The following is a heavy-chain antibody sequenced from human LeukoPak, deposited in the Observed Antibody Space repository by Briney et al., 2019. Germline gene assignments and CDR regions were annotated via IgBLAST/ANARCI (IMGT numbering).Heavy chain of an antibody. CDR1: GGTFSSYA. D-gene: IGHD4-17*01. CDR3: ARAKYNGDYGFDY. CDR2: IIPIFGTA. J-gene: IGHJ4*02. V-gene: IGHV1-69*05. Sequence: SVKVSCKASGGTFSSYAISWVRQAPGQGLEWMGGIIPIFGTANYAQKFQGRVTITTDESTSTAYMELSSLRSEDTAVYYCARAKYNGDYGFDYWGQGTLVTVSS.